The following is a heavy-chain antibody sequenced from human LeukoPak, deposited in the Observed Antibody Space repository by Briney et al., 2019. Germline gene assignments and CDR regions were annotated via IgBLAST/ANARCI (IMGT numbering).Heavy chain of an antibody. CDR2: INPNSGGT. CDR1: GYTFTGYY. CDR3: AGEDVAASAGAFDI. Sequence: ASVKVSCKASGYTFTGYYMHWVRQAPGRGLEWMGWINPNSGGTNYAQKFQGRVTMTRDTSISTAYMELSRLRSDDTAVYYCAGEDVAASAGAFDIWGQGTMVTVSS. D-gene: IGHD6-13*01. J-gene: IGHJ3*02. V-gene: IGHV1-2*02.